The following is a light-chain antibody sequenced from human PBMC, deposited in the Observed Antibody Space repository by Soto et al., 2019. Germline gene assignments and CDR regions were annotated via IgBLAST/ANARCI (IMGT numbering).Light chain of an antibody. V-gene: IGKV1-39*01. J-gene: IGKJ2*01. CDR1: QSISSY. CDR2: AGS. Sequence: DIQMTQSPSSLSASVGDRVTITCRASQSISSYLNWYQQKPGKAPKLLIYAGSSLQSGVPSRFSGSGSGTDFTLTISSLQPEDFATYYCQQSYSTPRYTFGQGTKLEIK. CDR3: QQSYSTPRYT.